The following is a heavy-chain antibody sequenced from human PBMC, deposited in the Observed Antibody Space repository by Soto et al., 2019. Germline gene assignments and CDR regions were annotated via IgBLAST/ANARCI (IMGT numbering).Heavy chain of an antibody. J-gene: IGHJ4*02. CDR2: VNPILSMS. CDR3: ATSYGSGYRAFDY. V-gene: IGHV1-69*02. D-gene: IGHD3-10*01. Sequence: QVQLVQSGAEVKKPGSAVRVSCKASGDTFNFYTINWVRQAPGLGLEWMGRVNPILSMSNYAQKFEGRVTITAEKSTPTAYMELSRLRSEDTAIYYCATSYGSGYRAFDYWGQGALVSVSS. CDR1: GDTFNFYT.